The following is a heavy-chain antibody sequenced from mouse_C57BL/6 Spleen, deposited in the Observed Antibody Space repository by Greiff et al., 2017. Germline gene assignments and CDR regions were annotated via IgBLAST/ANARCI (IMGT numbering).Heavy chain of an antibody. V-gene: IGHV5-12*01. CDR3: ARHGGKAVYFDY. Sequence: EVQLVESGGGLVQPGGSLKLSCAASGFTFSDYYMYWVRQTPEKRLEWIAYISNGAGRPYYPDTVKGRFTISRDNAKNTLYLQMSRLKSEDTAIYYCARHGGKAVYFDYWGQGTTPTVSS. J-gene: IGHJ2*01. D-gene: IGHD1-1*01. CDR2: ISNGAGRP. CDR1: GFTFSDYY.